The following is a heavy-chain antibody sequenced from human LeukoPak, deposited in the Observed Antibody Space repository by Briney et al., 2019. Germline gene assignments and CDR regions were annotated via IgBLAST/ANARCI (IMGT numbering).Heavy chain of an antibody. J-gene: IGHJ6*02. V-gene: IGHV1-69*02. CDR2: IIPSLDVA. CDR1: VDTFIPYT. Sequence: ASVKVSCKASVDTFIPYTFSWVRHAPGQGLEWIGRIIPSLDVANYAQKFQGRVTLSADRDTATTYMEVTSLRSEDTAMYYCARGSDFPHYCYYYGMDVWGQGTTVTVSS. CDR3: ARGSDFPHYCYYYGMDV. D-gene: IGHD2-21*02.